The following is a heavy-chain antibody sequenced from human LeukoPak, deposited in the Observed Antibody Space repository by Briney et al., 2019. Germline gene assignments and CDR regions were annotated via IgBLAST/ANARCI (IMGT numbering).Heavy chain of an antibody. Sequence: GESLKISCKGSGYSFTGYWIGWVRQMPGKGLEWMGIIYPGDSDTRYSPSFQGQVTISADKSISTAYLQWSSLKASDTAMYYCARWGDLTGYSHWFDPWGQGTLVTVSS. D-gene: IGHD3-9*01. CDR3: ARWGDLTGYSHWFDP. CDR2: IYPGDSDT. J-gene: IGHJ5*02. V-gene: IGHV5-51*01. CDR1: GYSFTGYW.